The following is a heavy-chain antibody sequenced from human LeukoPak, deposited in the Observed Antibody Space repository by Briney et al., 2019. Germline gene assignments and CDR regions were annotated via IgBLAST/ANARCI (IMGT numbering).Heavy chain of an antibody. J-gene: IGHJ4*02. CDR3: ARGEWELGSPPDY. CDR2: IYHSGNT. Sequence: PSETLSLTCAVSGGSISSSNWWSWVRQPPGKGLEWIGEIYHSGNTNYNPSLKSRVAISVDKSKNQFSLKLNSVTAADTAVYYCARGEWELGSPPDYWGQGTLVTVSS. D-gene: IGHD1-26*01. V-gene: IGHV4-4*02. CDR1: GGSISSSNW.